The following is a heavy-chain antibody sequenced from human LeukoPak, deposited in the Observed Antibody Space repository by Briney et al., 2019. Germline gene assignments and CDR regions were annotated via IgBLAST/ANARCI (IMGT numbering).Heavy chain of an antibody. D-gene: IGHD3-22*01. Sequence: PGRSLRLSCAASGFTFSSYGMHWVRQAPGKGLEWVAVIRYDGSNKYYADSVKGRFSISRDNSKNTLYLQMNSLRAEDTDVYYCARAPVVVLIQGWYFDHWGHGSLVTVSS. CDR1: GFTFSSYG. CDR2: IRYDGSNK. CDR3: ARAPVVVLIQGWYFDH. J-gene: IGHJ2*01. V-gene: IGHV3-33*01.